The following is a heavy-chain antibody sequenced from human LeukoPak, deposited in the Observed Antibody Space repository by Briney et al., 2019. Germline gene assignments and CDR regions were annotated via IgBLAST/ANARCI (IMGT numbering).Heavy chain of an antibody. Sequence: GGSLRLSCAASGFTFSSYSMNWVRQAPGKGLEWVSSISSSSSYIYYADSVKGRFTISRDNAKNSLYLQMNSLRAEDTAVYYCARASYDSSGYYSGRFDPWGQGTLVTVSS. CDR2: ISSSSSYI. D-gene: IGHD3-22*01. J-gene: IGHJ5*02. CDR3: ARASYDSSGYYSGRFDP. CDR1: GFTFSSYS. V-gene: IGHV3-21*01.